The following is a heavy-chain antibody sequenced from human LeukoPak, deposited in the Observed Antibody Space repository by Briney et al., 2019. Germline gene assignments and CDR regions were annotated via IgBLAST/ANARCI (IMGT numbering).Heavy chain of an antibody. V-gene: IGHV4-59*01. CDR3: ATSRWGSGYYYDY. J-gene: IGHJ4*02. CDR1: GGSISSYY. CDR2: IYYSGST. Sequence: SETLSLTCTVSGGSISSYYWSWIRQPPGKGLEWIGYIYYSGSTNYNPSLKSRVTISVGTSKNQFSLKLSSVTAADTAVYYCATSRWGSGYYYDYWGQGTLVTVSS. D-gene: IGHD3-22*01.